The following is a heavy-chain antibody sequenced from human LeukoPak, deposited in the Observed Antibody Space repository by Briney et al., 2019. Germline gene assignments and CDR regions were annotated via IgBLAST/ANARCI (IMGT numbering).Heavy chain of an antibody. CDR3: AKHQRGQLGYCYYYYMDV. V-gene: IGHV3-23*01. J-gene: IGHJ6*03. CDR2: ISGSGGST. D-gene: IGHD6-6*01. Sequence: GGSLRLSCAASGFTFSSYAMSWVRQAPGKGLEWVSAISGSGGSTYYADSVKGRFTISRDNSKNTLYLQMNSLRAEDTAVYYCAKHQRGQLGYCYYYYMDVWGKGTTVTVSS. CDR1: GFTFSSYA.